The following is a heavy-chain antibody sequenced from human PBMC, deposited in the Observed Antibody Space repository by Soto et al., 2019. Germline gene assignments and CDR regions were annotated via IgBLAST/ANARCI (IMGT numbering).Heavy chain of an antibody. CDR2: VNPSGGST. V-gene: IGHV1-46*01. CDR1: GNTFTSYY. Sequence: ASVKVSCKASGNTFTSYYMHWVRQAPGQGPEWMGLVNPSGGSTYYAQKFRGRVTMTRDTSTSTLYMELSSLRFDDTAVYHCACFITASGTHDAFGIWGQGTMVTVSS. J-gene: IGHJ3*02. D-gene: IGHD6-25*01. CDR3: ACFITASGTHDAFGI.